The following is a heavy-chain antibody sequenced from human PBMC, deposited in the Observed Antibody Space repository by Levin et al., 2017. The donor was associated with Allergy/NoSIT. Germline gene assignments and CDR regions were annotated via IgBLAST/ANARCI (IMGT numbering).Heavy chain of an antibody. Sequence: SETLSLTCTVSGGSISGYYLNWIRQSPGKGLEWIGCVHYSGSIYYNPSLMSRLTISADTSANQFSLTLSSVTAADTAVYYCARGSDPHNVHYWGQGTLVTVSS. V-gene: IGHV4-59*08. D-gene: IGHD6-19*01. J-gene: IGHJ4*02. CDR3: ARGSDPHNVHY. CDR2: VHYSGSI. CDR1: GGSISGYY.